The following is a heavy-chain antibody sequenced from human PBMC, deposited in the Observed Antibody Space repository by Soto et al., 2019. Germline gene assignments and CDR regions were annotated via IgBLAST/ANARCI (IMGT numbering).Heavy chain of an antibody. CDR1: GFTFSSYG. V-gene: IGHV3-30*18. D-gene: IGHD3-22*01. CDR3: AKGSYDSTGTVDY. J-gene: IGHJ4*02. CDR2: ISYDGSNK. Sequence: QVQLVESGGGVVQPGRSLRLSCAASGFTFSSYGMHWVRQAPGKGLEWVAVISYDGSNKYYADSVKGRFTISRDNSKNTLYLQMSSLRAEDTAVYYCAKGSYDSTGTVDYWGQGTLVTVSS.